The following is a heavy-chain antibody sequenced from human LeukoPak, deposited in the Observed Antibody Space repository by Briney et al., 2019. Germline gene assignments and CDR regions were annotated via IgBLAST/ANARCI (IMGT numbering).Heavy chain of an antibody. Sequence: SETLSLTCTVSGCSFSSGSYYWSWIRPPPGKGLVWIGYIYYSGSTNYNPSLRSRVTISVDTSKNQFSLKLSSVTAADTAVYYCAREREGDYVDYWGQGTLVTVSS. V-gene: IGHV4-61*01. J-gene: IGHJ4*02. CDR3: AREREGDYVDY. D-gene: IGHD5-24*01. CDR2: IYYSGST. CDR1: GCSFSSGSYY.